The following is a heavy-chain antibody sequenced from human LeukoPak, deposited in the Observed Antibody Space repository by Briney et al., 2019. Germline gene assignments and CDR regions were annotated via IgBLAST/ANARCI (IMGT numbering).Heavy chain of an antibody. CDR1: GFTFSSYA. Sequence: GGSLRLSCAASGFTFSSYAMHWVRQAPGKGLEWVAVISYDGSNKYYADSVKGRFTISRDNSKNTLYLQMNSLRAEDTAVYYCARDNGKGDGYNFRAFDIWGQGTMVTVSS. J-gene: IGHJ3*02. CDR3: ARDNGKGDGYNFRAFDI. D-gene: IGHD5-24*01. V-gene: IGHV3-30-3*01. CDR2: ISYDGSNK.